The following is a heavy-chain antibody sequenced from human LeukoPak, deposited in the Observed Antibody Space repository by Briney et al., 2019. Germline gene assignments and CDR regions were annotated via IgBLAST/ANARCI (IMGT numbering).Heavy chain of an antibody. CDR3: ARVEPLGGYSVQQLVWGDYYYMDV. V-gene: IGHV4-34*01. Sequence: PSETLSLTCAVYGGSFSRYYWSWIRQPPGKGLEWIGEINHSGSTNYHPSLRNRVTMSVDTSKNQFSLKLNSVTAADTAVYYCARVEPLGGYSVQQLVWGDYYYMDVWGKGTTVTVSS. CDR1: GGSFSRYY. J-gene: IGHJ6*03. D-gene: IGHD3-16*01. CDR2: INHSGST.